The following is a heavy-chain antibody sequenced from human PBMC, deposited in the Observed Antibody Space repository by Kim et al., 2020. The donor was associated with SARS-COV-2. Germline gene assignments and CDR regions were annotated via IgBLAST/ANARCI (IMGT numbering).Heavy chain of an antibody. CDR1: GFTFSSYA. Sequence: GGSLRLSCAASGFTFSSYAMHWVRQAPGKGLEWVAVISYDGSNKYYADSVKGRFTISRDNSENTLYLQMNSLRAEDTAVYYCARAGSSPPDFDYWGQGTL. J-gene: IGHJ4*02. V-gene: IGHV3-30*04. CDR3: ARAGSSPPDFDY. CDR2: ISYDGSNK. D-gene: IGHD6-13*01.